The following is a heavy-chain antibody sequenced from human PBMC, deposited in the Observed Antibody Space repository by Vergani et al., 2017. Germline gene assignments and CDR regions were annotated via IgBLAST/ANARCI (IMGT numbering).Heavy chain of an antibody. CDR2: ISYDGSNK. J-gene: IGHJ1*01. V-gene: IGHV3-30*18. Sequence: QVQLVESGGGVVQPGRSLRISCAASGFTFSSYGMHWVRQAPGKGLEWVAVISYDGSNKYYADSVKGRFTISRDNSKNTLYLQMNSLRAEDTAVYYCAKAVHYYDSSGYYSAECFQHWGQGTLVTVSS. D-gene: IGHD3-22*01. CDR3: AKAVHYYDSSGYYSAECFQH. CDR1: GFTFSSYG.